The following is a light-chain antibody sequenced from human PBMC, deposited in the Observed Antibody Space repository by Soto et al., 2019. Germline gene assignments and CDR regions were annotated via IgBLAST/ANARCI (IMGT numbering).Light chain of an antibody. CDR3: CSYAGSYSVV. CDR2: DVR. Sequence: QSALTQPRSVSGSPGQSVTISCTGTSSDVGGYNFVSWYQQHPGKAPKLMIYDVRKRPSGVPDRFSGSKSGNTASLTISGLQAEDEADYYCCSYAGSYSVVFGGGTKLTV. J-gene: IGLJ2*01. V-gene: IGLV2-11*01. CDR1: SSDVGGYNF.